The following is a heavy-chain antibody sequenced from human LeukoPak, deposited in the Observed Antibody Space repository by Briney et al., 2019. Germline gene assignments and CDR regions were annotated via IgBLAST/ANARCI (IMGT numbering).Heavy chain of an antibody. CDR2: TRKKTNGYTT. CDR1: GFTFSDHY. V-gene: IGHV3-72*01. D-gene: IGHD2/OR15-2a*01. Sequence: GGSLRLSCAASGFTFSDHYMDWVRQAPGKGLEWVGRTRKKTNGYTTEYAASVKGRFTISRDDSKNSLYLQMHSLKTEDTAMYYCARVNEQEKYTLDYWGQGTLVTVSS. CDR3: ARVNEQEKYTLDY. J-gene: IGHJ4*02.